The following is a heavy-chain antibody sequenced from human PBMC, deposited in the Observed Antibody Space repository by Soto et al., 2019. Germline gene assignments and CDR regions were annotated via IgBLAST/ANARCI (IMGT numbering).Heavy chain of an antibody. CDR1: GGSFSGFY. CDR2: INHSGST. D-gene: IGHD1-20*01. Sequence: PSETLSLTCAVYGGSFSGFYWSWIRQPPGRGLEYIGEINHSGSTNYNPSLKSRVTMSVDTSKDQFSLNLNSVTAADTAVYYCARGYKGLPQIWAQGTMVTVSS. J-gene: IGHJ3*02. V-gene: IGHV4-34*01. CDR3: ARGYKGLPQI.